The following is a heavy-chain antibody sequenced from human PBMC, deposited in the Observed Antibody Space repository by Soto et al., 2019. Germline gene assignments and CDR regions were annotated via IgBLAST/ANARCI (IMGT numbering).Heavy chain of an antibody. CDR2: ISAYNGNT. CDR3: ASNGYCSGGSCYSLYP. D-gene: IGHD2-15*01. V-gene: IGHV1-18*01. CDR1: GYTFTSYG. J-gene: IGHJ5*02. Sequence: GASVKVSCKASGYTFTSYGISWVRQAPGQGLERMGWISAYNGNTNYAQKLQGRVTMTTDTSTSTAYMELRSLRSDDTAVYYCASNGYCSGGSCYSLYPWGQGTLVTVS.